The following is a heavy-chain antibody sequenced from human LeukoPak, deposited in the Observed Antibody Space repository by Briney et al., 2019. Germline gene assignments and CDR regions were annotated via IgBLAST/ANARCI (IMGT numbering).Heavy chain of an antibody. J-gene: IGHJ4*02. Sequence: PGESLKISCKGSGSSFTSHWIGWVRQLPGKGLEWMGVIYPGDSDTRYSPSFQGQVTISADKSISTAYLQWSSLQASDTAIYYCARRQYGGSYYDYWGQGTLLTVSS. V-gene: IGHV5-51*01. CDR3: ARRQYGGSYYDY. CDR1: GSSFTSHW. CDR2: IYPGDSDT. D-gene: IGHD1-26*01.